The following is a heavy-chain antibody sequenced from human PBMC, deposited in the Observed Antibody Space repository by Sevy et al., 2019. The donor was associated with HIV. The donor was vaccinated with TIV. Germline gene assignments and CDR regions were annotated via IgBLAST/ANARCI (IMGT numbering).Heavy chain of an antibody. D-gene: IGHD4-17*01. J-gene: IGHJ4*02. CDR1: GFTFSDYY. V-gene: IGHV3-11*06. Sequence: GGSLRLSCAASGFTFSDYYMTWIRQSPGKGLQWISYISSGSSYTNYADSVKGRFTISRDNAKNSLYLEIHTLRPEDTAVYYCARSRSNYADYYFDYWGQRTVVTDSS. CDR2: ISSGSSYT. CDR3: ARSRSNYADYYFDY.